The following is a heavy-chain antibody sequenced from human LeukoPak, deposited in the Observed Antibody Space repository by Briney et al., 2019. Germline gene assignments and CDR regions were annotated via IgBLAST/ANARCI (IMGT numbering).Heavy chain of an antibody. CDR2: ISSSGSTI. CDR3: ARTSVTGNYDFWSGYYIFDY. D-gene: IGHD3-3*01. CDR1: GFTFSDYY. Sequence: GGSLRLSCAASGFTFSDYYMSWIRQAPGKGLEWVSYISSSGSTIYYADSVKGRFTISRDNAKNSLYLQMNSLRAEDTAVYYCARTSVTGNYDFWSGYYIFDYWGQGTLVTVSS. J-gene: IGHJ4*02. V-gene: IGHV3-11*04.